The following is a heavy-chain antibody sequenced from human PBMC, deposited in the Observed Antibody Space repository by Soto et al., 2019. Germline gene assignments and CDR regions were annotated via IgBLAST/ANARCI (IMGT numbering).Heavy chain of an antibody. CDR1: GGAFSSYG. Sequence: QLQLVQSGAEVKKPGSSVKVSCKASGGAFSSYGVNWVRQAPGEGLEWMGGIIPVVGTANYAQKFQGRVTITADESTGTAYMELSSLRSEATAVYYCARRFGSFYGMDVWGQGSTVTVSS. D-gene: IGHD3-10*01. V-gene: IGHV1-69*01. CDR3: ARRFGSFYGMDV. J-gene: IGHJ6*01. CDR2: IIPVVGTA.